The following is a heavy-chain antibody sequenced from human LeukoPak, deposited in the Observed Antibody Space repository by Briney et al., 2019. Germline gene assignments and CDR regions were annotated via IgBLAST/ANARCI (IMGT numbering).Heavy chain of an antibody. CDR1: GFTFSSYA. CDR2: ISGSGGST. V-gene: IGHV3-23*01. Sequence: GGSLRLSCAASGFTFSSYAMSWVRQAPGKGLEWVSAISGSGGSTYYADSVKGRFTISRDNSKNTLYLQMNSLRAEDTAVYYCAYTGVPYYYDSSGFQDAFDIWGQGRMVTVSS. CDR3: AYTGVPYYYDSSGFQDAFDI. J-gene: IGHJ3*02. D-gene: IGHD3-22*01.